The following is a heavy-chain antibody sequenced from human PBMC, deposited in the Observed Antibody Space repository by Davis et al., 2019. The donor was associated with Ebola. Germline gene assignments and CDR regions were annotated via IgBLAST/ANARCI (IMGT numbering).Heavy chain of an antibody. D-gene: IGHD6-13*01. V-gene: IGHV4-34*01. CDR3: ALPAAAGIDY. CDR2: INHSGST. CDR1: GGSFSGYY. J-gene: IGHJ4*02. Sequence: PGGSLRLSCAVYGGSFSGYYWSWIRQPPGKGLEWIGEINHSGSTNYNPSLKSRVTISVDTSKNQFSLKLSSVTAADTAVYYCALPAAAGIDYWGQGTLVTVSS.